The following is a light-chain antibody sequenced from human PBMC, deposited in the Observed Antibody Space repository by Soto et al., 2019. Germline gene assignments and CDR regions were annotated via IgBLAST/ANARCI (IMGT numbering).Light chain of an antibody. CDR3: SSYTSSSTYV. CDR2: DVS. V-gene: IGLV2-14*01. Sequence: VLTPPASVSGSPGQSIAISCTGTTSDVGSYNYVSWYQQHPGKAPKVIIYDVSNRPSGVSDRFSGSKSGNTASLTISGLQAEDEADYYCSSYTSSSTYVFGGGTKVTVL. J-gene: IGLJ1*01. CDR1: TSDVGSYNY.